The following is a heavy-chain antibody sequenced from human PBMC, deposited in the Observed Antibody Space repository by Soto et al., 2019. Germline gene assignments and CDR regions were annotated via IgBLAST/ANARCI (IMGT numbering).Heavy chain of an antibody. CDR3: AGDVDLVIAAAGMGVDNGFDP. D-gene: IGHD6-13*01. CDR2: IYHSGST. V-gene: IGHV4-4*02. Sequence: ASETLSLTCAVSGGSISSSNWWSWVRQPPGXGLEWIGEIYHSGSTNYNPSLKSRVTISVDKSKNQFSLKLSSVTAADTAVYYCAGDVDLVIAAAGMGVDNGFDPWGQGTLVTVSS. J-gene: IGHJ5*02. CDR1: GGSISSSNW.